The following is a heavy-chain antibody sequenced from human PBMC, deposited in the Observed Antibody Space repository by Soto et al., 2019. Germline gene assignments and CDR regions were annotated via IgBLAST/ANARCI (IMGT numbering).Heavy chain of an antibody. CDR3: ASIPMVRGPSDY. V-gene: IGHV3-74*02. CDR2: INGDGTTT. Sequence: EVWLVESGGGLVQPGGSLRLSCAASGFTFSTYWMHWVRQAPGKGLVWVSRINGDGTTTQYADSVKGRFTISRDNAKNTLYLQMNTLRGDDTAMYYCASIPMVRGPSDYWGQGTLVTVSS. CDR1: GFTFSTYW. J-gene: IGHJ4*02. D-gene: IGHD3-10*01.